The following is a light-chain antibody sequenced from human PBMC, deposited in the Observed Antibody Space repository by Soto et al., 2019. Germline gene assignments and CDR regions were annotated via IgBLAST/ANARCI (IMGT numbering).Light chain of an antibody. CDR1: QSVNSN. CDR2: GAS. CDR3: QQYNAWPPRT. J-gene: IGKJ1*01. Sequence: EIVMTQSPATLSVSPGERATLSCRASQSVNSNLAWYQQKPGQAPRLLIYGASTRATAIPARFSGSGSGTEFPLTISSLQSEDLAVYYCQQYNAWPPRTFGQGTKVEIK. V-gene: IGKV3-15*01.